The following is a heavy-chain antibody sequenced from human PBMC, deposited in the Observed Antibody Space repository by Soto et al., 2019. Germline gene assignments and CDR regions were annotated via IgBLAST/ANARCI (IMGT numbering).Heavy chain of an antibody. CDR1: GYSFTSYW. Sequence: GESLKISCXGSGYSFTSYWIGWVRQMPGKGLGWMGIIYPGDSDTRYSPSFQGQVTISADKSISTAYLQWSSLKASDTAMYYCARSRYSYRFYYYYGMDVWGQGTTVTVSS. J-gene: IGHJ6*02. CDR2: IYPGDSDT. V-gene: IGHV5-51*01. D-gene: IGHD5-18*01. CDR3: ARSRYSYRFYYYYGMDV.